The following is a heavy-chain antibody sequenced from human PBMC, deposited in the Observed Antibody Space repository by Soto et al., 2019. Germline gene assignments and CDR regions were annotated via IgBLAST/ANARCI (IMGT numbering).Heavy chain of an antibody. J-gene: IGHJ3*02. D-gene: IGHD3-22*01. V-gene: IGHV4-59*01. CDR1: GGSISSYY. Sequence: SETLSLTCTVSGGSISSYYWSWIRQPPGKGLEWIGYIHYSGSTNYNPSLKSRVTISVDTSKNQFSLKLSSVTAADTAVYYCARTYDGSGPNSGGYGFDIWGQGTMVTVSS. CDR2: IHYSGST. CDR3: ARTYDGSGPNSGGYGFDI.